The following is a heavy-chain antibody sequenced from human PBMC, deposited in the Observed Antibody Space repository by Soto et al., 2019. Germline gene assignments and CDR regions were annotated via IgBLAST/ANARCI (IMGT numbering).Heavy chain of an antibody. CDR2: INPSGGST. J-gene: IGHJ6*01. CDR3: ARGVGAMDV. CDR1: GYTFTSYY. D-gene: IGHD1-26*01. Sequence: QVQLVQSGAEVKKPGASVKVSCKASGYTFTSYYMHWVRQAPGQGLEWMGIINPSGGSTSYAQKFQGRVNMTRDKSTSTVYMELSSRRAEDTAVYYCARGVGAMDVWGQGTTVTVSS. V-gene: IGHV1-46*01.